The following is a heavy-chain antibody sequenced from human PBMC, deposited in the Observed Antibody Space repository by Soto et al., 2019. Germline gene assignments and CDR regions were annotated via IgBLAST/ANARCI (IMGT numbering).Heavy chain of an antibody. CDR3: AIGGRGYSSGGPFDY. CDR2: ISYDGSNK. V-gene: IGHV3-30*03. CDR1: GFTFSSYG. J-gene: IGHJ4*02. D-gene: IGHD6-19*01. Sequence: QVQLVESGGGVVQPGRSLRLSCAASGFTFSSYGMHWVRQAPGKGLEWVAVISYDGSNKYYADSVKGRFTISRDNSKNTLYLQRNSLRAEDTAVYYCAIGGRGYSSGGPFDYWGQGTLVTVSS.